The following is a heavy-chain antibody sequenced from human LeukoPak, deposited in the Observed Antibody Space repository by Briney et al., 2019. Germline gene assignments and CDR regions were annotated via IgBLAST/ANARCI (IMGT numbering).Heavy chain of an antibody. CDR3: AKGSRTAAPRGYYFEY. V-gene: IGHV3-23*01. D-gene: IGHD2-2*01. Sequence: GGSLRPSCAASGFTFSSYAMSWVRQAPGKGLEWVSAISGSGGSTYYADSVKGRFTISRDNSKNTLYLQMNSLRAEDTAVYYCAKGSRTAAPRGYYFEYWGQGTLVTVSS. CDR1: GFTFSSYA. CDR2: ISGSGGST. J-gene: IGHJ4*02.